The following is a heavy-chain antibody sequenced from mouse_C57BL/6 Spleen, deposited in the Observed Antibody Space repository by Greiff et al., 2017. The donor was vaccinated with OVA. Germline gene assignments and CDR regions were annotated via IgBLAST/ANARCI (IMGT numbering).Heavy chain of an antibody. CDR1: GFNIKDDY. CDR3: TTDYSNYRYFDV. D-gene: IGHD2-5*01. J-gene: IGHJ1*03. V-gene: IGHV14-4*01. Sequence: VQLQQSGAELVRPGASVKLSCTASGFNIKDDYMHWVKQRPEQGLEWIGWIDPENGDTEYASKFQGKATITADTSSNTAYLQLSSLTSEDTAVYYCTTDYSNYRYFDVWGTGTTVTVSS. CDR2: IDPENGDT.